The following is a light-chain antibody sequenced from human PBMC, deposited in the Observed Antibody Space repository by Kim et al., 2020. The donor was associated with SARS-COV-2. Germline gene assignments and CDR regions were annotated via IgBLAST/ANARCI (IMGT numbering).Light chain of an antibody. V-gene: IGKV3-15*01. CDR2: DAS. CDR1: QSISSN. J-gene: IGKJ5*01. CDR3: QQYAYWRA. Sequence: TLCPGERATLSCRASQSISSNLAWYQQKPGQAPRVLIYDASARATGIPARFSGSGSGTDFTLTISNVQSEDFAVYYCQQYAYWRAFGQGTRLEIK.